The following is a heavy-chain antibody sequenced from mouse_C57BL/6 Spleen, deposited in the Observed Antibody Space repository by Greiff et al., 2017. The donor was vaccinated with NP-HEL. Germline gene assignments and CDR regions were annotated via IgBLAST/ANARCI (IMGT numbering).Heavy chain of an antibody. CDR3: ARVGLYDYDAWFAY. Sequence: QVQLQQPGTELVKPGASVKLCCKASGYTFTSYWMHWVKQRPGQGLEWIGNINPSNGGTNYNEKFKSKATLTVDKSSSTAYMQLSSLTSEDSAVYYCARVGLYDYDAWFAYWGQGTLVTVSA. D-gene: IGHD2-4*01. J-gene: IGHJ3*01. CDR2: INPSNGGT. CDR1: GYTFTSYW. V-gene: IGHV1-53*01.